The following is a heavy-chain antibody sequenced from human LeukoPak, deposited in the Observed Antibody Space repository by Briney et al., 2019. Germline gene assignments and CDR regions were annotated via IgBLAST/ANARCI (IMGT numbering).Heavy chain of an antibody. V-gene: IGHV3-53*01. CDR3: AREKYSSSWFDY. CDR1: GFTVSSNY. Sequence: PGGSLRLSCAASGFTVSSNYMSWVRQAPGKGLEWVSVIYSGGSTYYADSVKGRFTISRDNAKNSLYLQMNSLRAEDTAVYYCAREKYSSSWFDYWGQGTLVTVSS. D-gene: IGHD6-13*01. CDR2: IYSGGST. J-gene: IGHJ4*02.